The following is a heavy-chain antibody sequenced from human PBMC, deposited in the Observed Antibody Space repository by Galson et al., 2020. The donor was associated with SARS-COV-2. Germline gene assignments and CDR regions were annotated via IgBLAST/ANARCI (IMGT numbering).Heavy chain of an antibody. CDR1: GGSIGSVNYF. V-gene: IGHV4-39*07. J-gene: IGHJ3*02. CDR2: VYYGETT. Sequence: SETLSLTCTVSGGSIGSVNYFWAWIRQSPGKGLEWIGNVYYGETTYYNPSLQSRLSISVDKSNNHVSLNLASVTAADTAIYYCARVLRRGSQYPDVVDIWGQGATVTVSS. CDR3: ARVLRRGSQYPDVVDI. D-gene: IGHD3-16*01.